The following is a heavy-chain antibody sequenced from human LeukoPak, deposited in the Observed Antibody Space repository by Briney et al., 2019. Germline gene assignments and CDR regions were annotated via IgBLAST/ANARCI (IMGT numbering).Heavy chain of an antibody. D-gene: IGHD3-16*01. J-gene: IGHJ4*02. V-gene: IGHV3-30*03. Sequence: GGSVTLSCAVSGFTLTSYCMHWVRQAPGKGLEWVAVISYDGSKKYYAHSLKGRFTTSRDNSKNTLYLQMNSLKAEDTAVYYCARRGDYFDCWGQGTLVSVCS. CDR3: ARRGDYFDC. CDR1: GFTLTSYC. CDR2: ISYDGSKK.